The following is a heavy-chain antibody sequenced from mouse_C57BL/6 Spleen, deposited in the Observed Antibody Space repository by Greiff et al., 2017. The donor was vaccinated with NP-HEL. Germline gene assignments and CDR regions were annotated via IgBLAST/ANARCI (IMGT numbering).Heavy chain of an antibody. Sequence: QVQLQQSGPGLVQPSQSLSITCTVPGFSLTSYGVHWVRQSPGKGLEWLGVIWSGGSTDYNAAFISRLSISKDNSKSQVFFKMNSLQADDTAIYYCAILYYGNYLTSMDYWGQGTSVTVSS. CDR2: IWSGGST. CDR1: GFSLTSYG. D-gene: IGHD2-1*01. V-gene: IGHV2-2*01. CDR3: AILYYGNYLTSMDY. J-gene: IGHJ4*01.